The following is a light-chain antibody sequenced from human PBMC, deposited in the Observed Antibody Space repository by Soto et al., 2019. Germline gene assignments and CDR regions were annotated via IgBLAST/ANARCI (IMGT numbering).Light chain of an antibody. J-gene: IGLJ1*01. V-gene: IGLV2-14*01. CDR1: SIDVGDYNY. CDR3: SSYTRSSTLYV. Sequence: QSALTQPASVSGSPGQSITFSSTGTSIDVGDYNYVSWYQQHPGKAPKLMIYEVSNRPSGVSNRFSGSKSGNTASLTISGLQAEDEADYYCSSYTRSSTLYVFGTGTKVTVL. CDR2: EVS.